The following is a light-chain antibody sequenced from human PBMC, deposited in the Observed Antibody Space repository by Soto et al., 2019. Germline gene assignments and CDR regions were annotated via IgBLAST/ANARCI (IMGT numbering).Light chain of an antibody. V-gene: IGLV7-46*01. CDR3: LLSYSGARV. CDR2: ETT. CDR1: TGTVTTGHA. J-gene: IGLJ2*01. Sequence: QTVVTQEPSLTVSPGGTVTLTCGSITGTVTTGHAPYWFQQKPGQAPRTLIYETTNRHSWTPARFSGSLLGGKAALTLSGAQPEDEAEYYCLLSYSGARVFGGGTKVTVL.